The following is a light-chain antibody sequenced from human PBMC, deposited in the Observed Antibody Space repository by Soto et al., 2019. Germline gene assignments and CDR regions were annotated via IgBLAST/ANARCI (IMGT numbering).Light chain of an antibody. J-gene: IGKJ2*01. CDR3: QQSYSIPHT. CDR2: AAS. Sequence: DIQMTQSPSSLSASVGDRVTITCRASQSISSYLNWYQQKPGKAPKLLIYAASSLQSGVPSRFSGSGSGTDFTLTISSLQPEDFATYYCQQSYSIPHTFGQGTKLEIK. CDR1: QSISSY. V-gene: IGKV1-39*01.